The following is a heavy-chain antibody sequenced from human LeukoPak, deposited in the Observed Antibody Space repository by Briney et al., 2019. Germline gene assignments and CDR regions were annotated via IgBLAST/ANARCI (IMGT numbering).Heavy chain of an antibody. CDR2: ISYDGSNK. CDR1: GFTFSSYG. V-gene: IGHV3-30*18. CDR3: AKAWGLLNYFDY. D-gene: IGHD1-26*01. J-gene: IGHJ4*02. Sequence: PGGSLRLSCAASGFTFSSYGMHWVRQAPGKGLEWVAVISYDGSNKYYADSVKGRFTISRDNSKNTLYLQMNSLRAEDTAVYYCAKAWGLLNYFDYWGQGTLVTVSS.